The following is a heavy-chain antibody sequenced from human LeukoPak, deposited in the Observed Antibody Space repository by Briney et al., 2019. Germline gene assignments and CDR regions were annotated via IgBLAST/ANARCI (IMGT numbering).Heavy chain of an antibody. Sequence: GGSLRLSCAASGFTLSNAWMSWVRQVPGKGLEWVGRVRATTDGGTIEYTAPVKGRFSISRDDSTNTLYLQMNSLKTEDTAVYYCAADTPRPLAQIDYWGQGALVTVSS. J-gene: IGHJ4*02. CDR3: AADTPRPLAQIDY. CDR2: VRATTDGGTI. V-gene: IGHV3-15*01. CDR1: GFTLSNAW. D-gene: IGHD1-1*01.